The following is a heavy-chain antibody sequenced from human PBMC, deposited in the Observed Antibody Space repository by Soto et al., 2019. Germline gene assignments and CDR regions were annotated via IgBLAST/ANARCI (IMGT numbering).Heavy chain of an antibody. CDR2: IYPGDSDT. CDR3: ARHFNPPTRPGADTVMVGFDY. D-gene: IGHD5-18*01. V-gene: IGHV5-51*01. J-gene: IGHJ4*02. CDR1: GYNFNTYW. Sequence: EVQLVQSGAEVKEPGESLKISCQASGYNFNTYWIGWVRQVPGKGLEWLGLIYPGDSDTRYSPSFQGQITISADTATSTASLQWSGLKDSDTAIYYCARHFNPPTRPGADTVMVGFDYWGPGTLVTVSS.